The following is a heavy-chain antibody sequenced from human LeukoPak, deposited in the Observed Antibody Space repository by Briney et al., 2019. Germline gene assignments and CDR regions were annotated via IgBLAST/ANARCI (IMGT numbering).Heavy chain of an antibody. Sequence: SGPTLVNPTQTLTLTCTFSGFSLSTSGVGVGWVRQPPGKALEWLALIYWDDDKRYSPSLKTRLTITKDTSKNEVVLTMTNMDPAGTATYFCAHTRLARRIVRGPLPPDYADHYGLDVWGQGTAVTVSS. D-gene: IGHD3-10*01. J-gene: IGHJ6*02. CDR2: IYWDDDK. CDR1: GFSLSTSGVG. V-gene: IGHV2-5*02. CDR3: AHTRLARRIVRGPLPPDYADHYGLDV.